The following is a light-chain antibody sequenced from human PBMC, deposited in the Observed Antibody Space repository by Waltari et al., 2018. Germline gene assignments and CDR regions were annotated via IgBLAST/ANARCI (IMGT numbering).Light chain of an antibody. J-gene: IGLJ2*01. CDR1: SSNIGSKA. Sequence: QSVLTQPPSVSGTPGQRVTISCSGSSSNIGSKAVNWYEHLPGTAPKLLMYTNDERPAGVPDRFSGSKSGTSASLAISVLQSEDEADYYCAAWDDSLNGVVFGGGTKVTVL. CDR2: TND. V-gene: IGLV1-44*01. CDR3: AAWDDSLNGVV.